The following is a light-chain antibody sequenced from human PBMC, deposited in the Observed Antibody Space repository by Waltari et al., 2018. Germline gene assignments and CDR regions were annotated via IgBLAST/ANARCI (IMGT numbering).Light chain of an antibody. J-gene: IGKJ5*01. V-gene: IGKV4-1*01. CDR1: QSVLYSSNNKNY. Sequence: DIVMTQSPDSLAVSLGERATINCKSSQSVLYSSNNKNYLAWYQQKPVQTPKLLIYWASTRESGVPDRFSGSGSGTEFTLTISRLQAEDVAVYYCQQYYSTPITFGQGTRLEIK. CDR3: QQYYSTPIT. CDR2: WAS.